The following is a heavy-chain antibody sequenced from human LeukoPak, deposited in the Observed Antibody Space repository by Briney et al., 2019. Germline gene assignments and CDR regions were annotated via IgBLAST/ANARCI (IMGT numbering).Heavy chain of an antibody. CDR1: GGSISSGGYY. Sequence: SETLSLTCTVSGGSISSGGYYWSWIRQPPGKGLEWIGEINHSGSTNYNPSLKSRVTVSVDTSKNQFSLKLTSVTAADTAIYYCARARGAVAIDYWGQGTLVTVSS. CDR2: INHSGST. CDR3: ARARGAVAIDY. J-gene: IGHJ4*02. V-gene: IGHV4-39*07. D-gene: IGHD6-19*01.